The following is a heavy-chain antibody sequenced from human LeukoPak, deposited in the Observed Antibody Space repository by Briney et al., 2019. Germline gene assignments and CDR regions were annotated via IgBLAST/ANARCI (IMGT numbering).Heavy chain of an antibody. J-gene: IGHJ4*02. Sequence: GGSLRLSCAASGFTFSSYAMTWVRQAPGKGLEWVSDISGNGDITYYADSVKGRFTISRDNSKNTLYLQMNSLGAEDTAKYYCAKYSQLLSGYYFDFWGQGTLVTVSS. D-gene: IGHD2-2*01. V-gene: IGHV3-23*01. CDR1: GFTFSSYA. CDR2: ISGNGDIT. CDR3: AKYSQLLSGYYFDF.